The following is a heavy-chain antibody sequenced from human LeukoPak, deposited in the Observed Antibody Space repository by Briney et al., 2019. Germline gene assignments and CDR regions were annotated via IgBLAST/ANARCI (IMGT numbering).Heavy chain of an antibody. Sequence: GGSLRLSCAASGFTFDDYGMSWVRQAPGKGLEWVSGITWNGGSTGYADSVKGRFTISRDNAKNSLYLQMKSLRDEDTALYYCARATSSSGYYYYYMDVWGKGTTVTVSS. J-gene: IGHJ6*03. V-gene: IGHV3-20*04. CDR3: ARATSSSGYYYYYMDV. CDR1: GFTFDDYG. D-gene: IGHD6-6*01. CDR2: ITWNGGST.